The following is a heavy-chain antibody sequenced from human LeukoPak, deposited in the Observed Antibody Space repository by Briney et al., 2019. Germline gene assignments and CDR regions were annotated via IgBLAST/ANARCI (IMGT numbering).Heavy chain of an antibody. CDR1: GGTFSSYA. CDR3: ARVPGGGDWEHE. J-gene: IGHJ4*02. D-gene: IGHD2-21*01. Sequence: SVKVSCKASGGTFSSYAISWVRQAPGQGLEWMGGIIPIFGTANYAQKFQGRVTITADESTSTAYMELSSLRSEDTAVYYCARVPGGGDWEHEWGQGTLVTVSS. V-gene: IGHV1-69*13. CDR2: IIPIFGTA.